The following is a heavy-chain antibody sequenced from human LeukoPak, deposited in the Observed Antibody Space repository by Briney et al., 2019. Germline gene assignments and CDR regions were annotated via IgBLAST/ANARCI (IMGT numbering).Heavy chain of an antibody. CDR3: ARDYYYDSSGYWDYYFDY. V-gene: IGHV3-33*01. CDR1: GFTFSRFG. Sequence: PGRSLRLSCAASGFTFSRFGMHWVRQAPGKGLEWVAVIWYDGSNKYYADSVKGRFTISRDNSKNTLYLEMNGLRAEDTAVYYCARDYYYDSSGYWDYYFDYWGQGTLVSVSS. J-gene: IGHJ4*02. CDR2: IWYDGSNK. D-gene: IGHD3-22*01.